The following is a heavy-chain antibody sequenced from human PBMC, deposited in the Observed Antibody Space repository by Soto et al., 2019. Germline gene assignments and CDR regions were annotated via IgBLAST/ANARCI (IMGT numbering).Heavy chain of an antibody. V-gene: IGHV3-23*01. J-gene: IGHJ4*02. Sequence: VGSLRLSCAASGFTFSSYAMSWVRQAPGKGLEWVSAISGSGGSTYYADSVKGRFAISRDNSKNTLYLQMNSLRAEDTAVYYCANHLYDYVWGSYRYTFDYWGQGTLVTVSS. CDR3: ANHLYDYVWGSYRYTFDY. CDR2: ISGSGGST. D-gene: IGHD3-16*02. CDR1: GFTFSSYA.